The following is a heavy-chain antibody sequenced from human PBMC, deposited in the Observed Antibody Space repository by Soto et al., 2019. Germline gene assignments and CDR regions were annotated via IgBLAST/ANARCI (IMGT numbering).Heavy chain of an antibody. CDR2: IYYSGST. D-gene: IGHD3-10*01. Sequence: PSETLSLTCTVSGGSISSYYWSWLRQPPGKGLEWIGYIYYSGSTYYNPSLKSRVTISVDTSKNQFSLKLSSVTAADTAVYYCARDLRFRGFYGMDVWGQGTTVTVSS. J-gene: IGHJ6*02. V-gene: IGHV4-59*12. CDR1: GGSISSYY. CDR3: ARDLRFRGFYGMDV.